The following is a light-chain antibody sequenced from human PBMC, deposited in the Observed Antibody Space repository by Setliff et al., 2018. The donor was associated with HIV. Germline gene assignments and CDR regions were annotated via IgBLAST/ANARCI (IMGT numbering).Light chain of an antibody. CDR1: SSDIGRYNL. V-gene: IGLV2-23*01. CDR3: CSNTGSNTYV. Sequence: SVMTQPASVSGSPGQSITISCTGTSSDIGRYNLVSWYQQYPVKAPRLMIYQATKRPSGVSNRFSGSKSGNTASLTISGLQAEDEADYYCCSNTGSNTYVFGSGTKVTVL. J-gene: IGLJ1*01. CDR2: QAT.